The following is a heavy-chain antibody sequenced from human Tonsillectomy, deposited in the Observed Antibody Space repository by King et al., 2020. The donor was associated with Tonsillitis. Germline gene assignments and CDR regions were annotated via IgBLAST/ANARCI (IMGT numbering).Heavy chain of an antibody. CDR1: GGSISSYY. CDR2: IYYSGST. CDR3: ARYSRDGYNSDAFDI. Sequence: QLQESGPGLVKPSETLSLTCTVSGGSISSYYWSWIRQPPGKGLEWIGYIYYSGSTNYNPSLKSRVTISVDTSKNQFSLKLSSVTAADTAVYYCARYSRDGYNSDAFDIWGQGTMVTVSS. J-gene: IGHJ3*02. V-gene: IGHV4-59*01. D-gene: IGHD5-24*01.